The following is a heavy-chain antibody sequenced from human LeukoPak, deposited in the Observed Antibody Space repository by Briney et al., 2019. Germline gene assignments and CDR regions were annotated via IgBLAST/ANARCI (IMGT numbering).Heavy chain of an antibody. V-gene: IGHV1-18*01. J-gene: IGHJ6*02. D-gene: IGHD5-12*01. CDR1: GYTFTSYG. Sequence: ASVKVSCKASGYTFTSYGISWVRQAPGQGLEWMGWISAYNGNTNYAQKLQGRVSMTTDTSTSTAYMELRSLRSDDTAVYYCARDVDIVATSSRHYGMDVWGQGTTVTVSS. CDR2: ISAYNGNT. CDR3: ARDVDIVATSSRHYGMDV.